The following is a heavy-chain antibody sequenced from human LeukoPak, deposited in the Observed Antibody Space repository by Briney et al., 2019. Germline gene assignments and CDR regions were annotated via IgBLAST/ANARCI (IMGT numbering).Heavy chain of an antibody. CDR3: ASDRLYGDYAGDAFDI. D-gene: IGHD4-17*01. Sequence: PSQTLSLTCTVSGGSISSGGYYWSWIRQHPGKGLEWIGYIYYSGSTYYNPSLKSRVTISVDTSKNQFSLKLSSVTAADTAVYYCASDRLYGDYAGDAFDIWGQGTMVTVSS. CDR1: GGSISSGGYY. V-gene: IGHV4-31*03. CDR2: IYYSGST. J-gene: IGHJ3*02.